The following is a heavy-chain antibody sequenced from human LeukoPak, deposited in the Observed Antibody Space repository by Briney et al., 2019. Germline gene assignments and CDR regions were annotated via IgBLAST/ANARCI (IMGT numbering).Heavy chain of an antibody. CDR1: GFTFSDYY. Sequence: PGGSLRLSCAASGFTFSDYYMSWIRQAPGKGLEWVSYISSSGSTRYHADSVKGRFTISRDNAKNSLYLQMNSLRAEDTAVYYCARDGHYYDSSGFMGYWGQGTLVTVSS. J-gene: IGHJ4*02. CDR3: ARDGHYYDSSGFMGY. CDR2: ISSSGSTR. D-gene: IGHD3-22*01. V-gene: IGHV3-11*04.